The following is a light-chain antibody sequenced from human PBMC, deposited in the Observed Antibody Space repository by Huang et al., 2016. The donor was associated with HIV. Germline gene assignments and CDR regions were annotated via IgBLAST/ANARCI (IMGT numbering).Light chain of an antibody. Sequence: EIIMTQSPATLSLSPGAGASLPCRAHQSVCTNLDCYLHRPGHRPRILIFGASTRASGLPGKFSGSGSGTPCSLTVSGLQSEDFAVYYCQQYHNWPYTFGQGTKLEI. CDR2: GAS. CDR3: QQYHNWPYT. V-gene: IGKV3-15*01. CDR1: QSVCTN. J-gene: IGKJ2*01.